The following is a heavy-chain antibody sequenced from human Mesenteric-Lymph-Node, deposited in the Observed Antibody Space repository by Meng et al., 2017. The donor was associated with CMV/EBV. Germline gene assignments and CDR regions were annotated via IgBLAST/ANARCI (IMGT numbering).Heavy chain of an antibody. CDR1: GFSFSNYN. CDR3: AKAPPEVKIYYYYDMDV. Sequence: GESLKISCAASGFSFSNYNMNWVRQAAGKGLEWVSSISYSSAYIYYADSVKGRFTISRDNSKNTLYLQMNSLRADDTAMYYCAKAPPEVKIYYYYDMDVWGQGTTVTVSS. CDR2: ISYSSAYI. J-gene: IGHJ6*02. V-gene: IGHV3-21*01.